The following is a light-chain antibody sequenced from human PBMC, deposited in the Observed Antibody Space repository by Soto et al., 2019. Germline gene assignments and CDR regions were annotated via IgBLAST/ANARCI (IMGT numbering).Light chain of an antibody. CDR2: GGS. J-gene: IGKJ1*01. V-gene: IGKV3-20*01. Sequence: DIVLTQSPGTLSLSPGERATLSCRVSQSVSSNHLAWYQQKPGQAPRLLIYGGSSRATGIPVRFSGSGSETDFTLTITRLEPEDFAVYYCQQYSSSRTFGQGTKVEIK. CDR1: QSVSSNH. CDR3: QQYSSSRT.